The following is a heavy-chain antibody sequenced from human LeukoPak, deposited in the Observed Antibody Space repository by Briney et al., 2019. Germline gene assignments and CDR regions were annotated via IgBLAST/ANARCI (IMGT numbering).Heavy chain of an antibody. J-gene: IGHJ4*02. CDR3: ASPLFRIAAAGFDY. Sequence: ASVKVSCKASGGTFSSYAISWVRQAPGQGLEWMGGIIPIFGTANYAQKFQGRVTITADESTSTAYMELSSLRSEDTAVYYCASPLFRIAAAGFDYWGQGTLVTVSS. D-gene: IGHD6-13*01. CDR2: IIPIFGTA. CDR1: GGTFSSYA. V-gene: IGHV1-69*13.